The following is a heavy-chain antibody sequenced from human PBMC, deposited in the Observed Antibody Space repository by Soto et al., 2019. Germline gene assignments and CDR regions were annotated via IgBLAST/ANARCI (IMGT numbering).Heavy chain of an antibody. CDR3: ASREGP. CDR1: GFTFSTYS. CDR2: ISISSSYK. Sequence: EVQLVESGGGLVKPGGSLRLSCAASGFTFSTYSMNWVRQAPGKGLEWVSSISISSSYKYYADSVKGRFSISRDNAKNSLYLQMNSLRAEVTAVYYCASREGPWGQGTTVTVSS. J-gene: IGHJ6*02. V-gene: IGHV3-21*01.